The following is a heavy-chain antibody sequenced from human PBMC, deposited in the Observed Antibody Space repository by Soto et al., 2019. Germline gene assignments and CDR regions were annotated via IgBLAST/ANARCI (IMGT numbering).Heavy chain of an antibody. V-gene: IGHV4-38-2*02. J-gene: IGHJ5*02. CDR1: GYSISSGYH. Sequence: XGTLSLTCAVSGYSISSGYHWGCIRQPPGKGLEWLGSLHHSGSTYYNPSLKSRLTISVDKSKNQFSLNLTSVTAADTAVYYCAREKPPGLSGSYYPWGQGTLVTVSS. CDR3: AREKPPGLSGSYYP. CDR2: LHHSGST. D-gene: IGHD1-26*01.